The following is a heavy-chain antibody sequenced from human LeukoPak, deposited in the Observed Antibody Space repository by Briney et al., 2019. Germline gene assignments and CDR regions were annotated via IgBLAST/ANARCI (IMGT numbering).Heavy chain of an antibody. CDR1: GGSISSSSYY. V-gene: IGHV4-39*01. CDR2: IYYSGST. J-gene: IGHJ2*01. CDR3: ARQDLRSSGWTAWWYFDL. Sequence: SETLSLTCTVSGGSISSSSYYWGWIRQPPGKGLEWSGSIYYSGSTYYNPSLKSRVTISVDTSKNQLSLKLSSVTAADTAVYYRARQDLRSSGWTAWWYFDLWGRGTLVTVSS. D-gene: IGHD6-19*01.